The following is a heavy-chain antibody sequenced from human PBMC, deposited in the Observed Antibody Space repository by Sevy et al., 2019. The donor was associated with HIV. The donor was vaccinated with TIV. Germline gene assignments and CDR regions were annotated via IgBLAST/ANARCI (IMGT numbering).Heavy chain of an antibody. J-gene: IGHJ6*02. V-gene: IGHV3-30*18. CDR3: AKDPGYSSGWYFSIYYYYGMDV. D-gene: IGHD6-19*01. CDR2: ISYDGSNK. Sequence: GGSLRLSCAASGFTFSSYGMHWVRQAPGKGLEWVAVISYDGSNKYYADSVKGRFTISRDNSKNTLYLQMNSLRAEDTAVYYCAKDPGYSSGWYFSIYYYYGMDVWGQGTTVTVSS. CDR1: GFTFSSYG.